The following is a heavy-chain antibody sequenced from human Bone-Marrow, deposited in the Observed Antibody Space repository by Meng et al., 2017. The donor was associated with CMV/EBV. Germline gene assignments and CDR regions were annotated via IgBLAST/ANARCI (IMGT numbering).Heavy chain of an antibody. J-gene: IGHJ3*02. CDR1: GYTFTSYY. CDR3: VRSRWELGGGAFDI. Sequence: ASVKVSCKASGYTFTSYYMHWVRQAPGQGLEWMGWMNPNSGNTGYAQKFQGRVTITADKSTSTAYMELSSLRSEDTAVYYCVRSRWELGGGAFDIWGQGTTVTVSS. CDR2: MNPNSGNT. D-gene: IGHD1-26*01. V-gene: IGHV1-8*03.